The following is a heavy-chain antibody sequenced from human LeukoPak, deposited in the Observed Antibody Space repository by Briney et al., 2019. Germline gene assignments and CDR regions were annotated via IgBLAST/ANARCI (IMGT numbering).Heavy chain of an antibody. CDR1: GFTFSSYW. CDR3: ARGGGWDAYYYYGLDV. V-gene: IGHV3-21*01. J-gene: IGHJ6*02. D-gene: IGHD2-15*01. Sequence: GGSLRLSCEASGFTFSSYWMNWVRQAPGKGLEWVSSIHSSDSYINYADSVRGRFTISRDNAKNSLYLQVSSLRAEDTAVYYCARGGGWDAYYYYGLDVWGQGTTVTVSS. CDR2: IHSSDSYI.